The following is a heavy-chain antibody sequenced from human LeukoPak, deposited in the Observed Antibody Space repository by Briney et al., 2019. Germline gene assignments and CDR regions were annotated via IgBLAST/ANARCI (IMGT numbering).Heavy chain of an antibody. J-gene: IGHJ5*02. CDR2: INHSGST. D-gene: IGHD4-17*01. Sequence: SETLSLTCAVYGGSFSGYYWSWIRQPPGKGLEWIGEINHSGSTNYNPSLKSRVTISVDTSKNQFSLKLSSVTAADTAVYYCARYKGYLATTEGFDPWGQGTLVTVSS. V-gene: IGHV4-34*01. CDR3: ARYKGYLATTEGFDP. CDR1: GGSFSGYY.